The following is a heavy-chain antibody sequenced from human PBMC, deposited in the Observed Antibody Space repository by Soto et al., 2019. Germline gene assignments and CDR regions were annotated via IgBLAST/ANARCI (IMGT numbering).Heavy chain of an antibody. J-gene: IGHJ3*02. CDR2: INPNGGSR. V-gene: IGHV1-46*01. D-gene: IGHD5-12*01. CDR1: GYSFTSQY. Sequence: QVQLVQSGAEVKKPGASVKISCEASGYSFTSQYVHWVRQAPGQGLEWMGIINPNGGSRTYAQKFPGEDTQTRATGTSKGYRGLRSRTCEAPAVCYRAREQWVRAGGGGTEPLDIWGQGTMVTVAS. CDR3: AREQWVRAGGGGTEPLDI.